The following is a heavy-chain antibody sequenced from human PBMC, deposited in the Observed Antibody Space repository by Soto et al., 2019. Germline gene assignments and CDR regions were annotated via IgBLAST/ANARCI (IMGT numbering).Heavy chain of an antibody. Sequence: SETLSLTCAVSGGSISSSNWWSWVRQPPGKGLEWIGEIYHSGSTNYNPSLKSRVTISVDKSKNQFSLKLSSVTAADTAVYYCARDERLKPGIAVAGTLDLWGQGTTVTVSS. V-gene: IGHV4-4*02. CDR3: ARDERLKPGIAVAGTLDL. D-gene: IGHD6-19*01. CDR2: IYHSGST. J-gene: IGHJ6*02. CDR1: GGSISSSNW.